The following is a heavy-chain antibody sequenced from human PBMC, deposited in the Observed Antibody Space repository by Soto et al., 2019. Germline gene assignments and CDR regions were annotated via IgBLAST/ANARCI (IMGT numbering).Heavy chain of an antibody. Sequence: AGESLKISCKGSGYSFTSYWISWVRQMPGKGLEWMGRIDPSDSYTNYSPSFQGHVTISADKSISTAYLQWSSLKASDTAMYYCARRREVYYGMDVWGQGTTVTVSS. CDR2: IDPSDSYT. CDR1: GYSFTSYW. J-gene: IGHJ6*02. V-gene: IGHV5-10-1*01. CDR3: ARRREVYYGMDV.